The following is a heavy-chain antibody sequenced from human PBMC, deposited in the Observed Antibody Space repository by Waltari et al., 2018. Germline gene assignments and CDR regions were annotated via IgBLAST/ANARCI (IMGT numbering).Heavy chain of an antibody. CDR3: AREVIPIGAFDI. D-gene: IGHD2-21*01. CDR2: IYYSGST. V-gene: IGHV4-31*03. Sequence: VQLQELGPGLVKPSQTLSLTCTVSGGSISSGGYYWSWIRQHPGKGLEWIGYIYYSGSTYYNPSLKSRVTISVDTSKNQFSLKLSSVTAADTAVYYCAREVIPIGAFDIWGQGTMVTVSS. CDR1: GGSISSGGYY. J-gene: IGHJ3*02.